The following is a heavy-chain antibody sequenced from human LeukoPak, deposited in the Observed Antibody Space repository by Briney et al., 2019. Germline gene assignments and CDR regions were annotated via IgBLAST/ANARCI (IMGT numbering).Heavy chain of an antibody. D-gene: IGHD6-19*01. CDR2: IRSKAYGGTT. J-gene: IGHJ4*02. Sequence: GGSLSLSCTASGFTFGDYAMSWVRQAPGKGLEWVGFIRSKAYGGTTEYAASVKGRFTISRDDSKDIAYLEMNSLKIEDTAAYYCTRDLTMGYTSGWLIDYGCQGTLVIVSS. V-gene: IGHV3-49*04. CDR1: GFTFGDYA. CDR3: TRDLTMGYTSGWLIDY.